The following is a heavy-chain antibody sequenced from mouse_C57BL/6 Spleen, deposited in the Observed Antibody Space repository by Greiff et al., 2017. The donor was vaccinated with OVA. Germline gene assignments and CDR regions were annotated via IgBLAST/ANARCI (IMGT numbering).Heavy chain of an antibody. CDR1: GYTFTDYY. CDR2: INPYNGGT. V-gene: IGHV1-19*01. J-gene: IGHJ2*01. Sequence: EVQVVESGPVLVKPGASVKMSCKASGYTFTDYYMNWVKQSHGKSLEWIGVINPYNGGTSYNQKFKGKATLTVDKSSSTAYMELNSLTSEDSAVYYCARGVYGFYYFDYWGQGTTLTVSS. CDR3: ARGVYGFYYFDY. D-gene: IGHD2-2*01.